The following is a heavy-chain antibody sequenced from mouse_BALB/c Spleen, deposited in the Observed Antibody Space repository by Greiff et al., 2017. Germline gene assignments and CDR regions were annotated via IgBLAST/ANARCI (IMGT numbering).Heavy chain of an antibody. J-gene: IGHJ3*01. CDR3: ARGDGYDGFAY. CDR2: IFPGSGNT. Sequence: QVQLQQSGPELVKPGASVKISCKASGYSFTSYYIHWVKQRPGQGLEWIGWIFPGSGNTKYNGKFKGKATLTADTSSSTAYMQLSSLTSEDSAVYFCARGDGYDGFAYWGQGTLVTVSA. V-gene: IGHV1-66*01. CDR1: GYSFTSYY. D-gene: IGHD2-2*01.